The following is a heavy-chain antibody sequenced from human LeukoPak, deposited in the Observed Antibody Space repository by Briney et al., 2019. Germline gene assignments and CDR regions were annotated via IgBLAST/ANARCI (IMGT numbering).Heavy chain of an antibody. CDR1: GGSISSYY. CDR3: ARDTSIAAAGPET. V-gene: IGHV4-59*12. CDR2: IYYSGST. Sequence: SETLSLACTVSGGSISSYYWSWIRQPPGKGLEWIGYIYYSGSTYYNPSLKSRVTISVDTSKNQFSLKLSSVTAADTAVYYCARDTSIAAAGPETWGQGTLVTVSS. J-gene: IGHJ4*02. D-gene: IGHD6-13*01.